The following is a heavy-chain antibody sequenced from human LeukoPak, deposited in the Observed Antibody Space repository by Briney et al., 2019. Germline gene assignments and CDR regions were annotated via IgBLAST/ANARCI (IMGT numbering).Heavy chain of an antibody. Sequence: SETLSLTCIVSDDSITMYYWTWIRQPPGKGLEGIGYVDHTGSTNFNPSLNGRVSISRDTTKNLFSLRLRSVTAADTAVYFCARGRVSSSTWYSTYYYYFYMDVWGKGTTVTVSS. D-gene: IGHD1-1*01. V-gene: IGHV4-59*01. CDR2: VDHTGST. J-gene: IGHJ6*03. CDR3: ARGRVSSSTWYSTYYYYFYMDV. CDR1: DDSITMYY.